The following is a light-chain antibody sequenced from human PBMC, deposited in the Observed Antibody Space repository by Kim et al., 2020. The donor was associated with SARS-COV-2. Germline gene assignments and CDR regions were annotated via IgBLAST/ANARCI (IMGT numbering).Light chain of an antibody. J-gene: IGKJ5*01. CDR3: EQRSNWPIT. CDR2: WAS. V-gene: IGKV4-1*01. CDR1: QSISNTYNNENF. Sequence: DIVLTQSPDFLAVSLGERATINCKSSQSISNTYNNENFLAWYQQRPGQPPKLLISWASTRESGVPDRFSGSGSGTDFTLTISSLEPEDFAVYYCEQRSNWPITFGQGTRMEIK.